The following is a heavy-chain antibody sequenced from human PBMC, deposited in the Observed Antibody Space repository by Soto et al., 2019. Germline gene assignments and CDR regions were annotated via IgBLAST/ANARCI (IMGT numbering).Heavy chain of an antibody. V-gene: IGHV4-30-4*01. CDR2: IFYSGTT. D-gene: IGHD1-1*01. CDR3: ARDLWVEPELYYYGMDV. J-gene: IGHJ6*02. CDR1: GDSISSADYY. Sequence: QVQLQESGPGLVMPSQTLSLTFTVSGDSISSADYYWSWIRQTPGKGLDWIGHIFYSGTTYYNPSLKSRLTISVDTSKNLFSLRLTSVTAADSAVYYCARDLWVEPELYYYGMDVWGQGTTVTVSS.